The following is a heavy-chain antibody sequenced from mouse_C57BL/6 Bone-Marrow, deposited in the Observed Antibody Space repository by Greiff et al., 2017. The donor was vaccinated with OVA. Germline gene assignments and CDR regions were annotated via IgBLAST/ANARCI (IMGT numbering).Heavy chain of an antibody. V-gene: IGHV1-64*01. CDR1: GYTFTSYW. J-gene: IGHJ2*01. CDR3: AGEFITTDFDY. Sequence: QVQLKQPGAELVKPGASVKLSCKASGYTFTSYWMHWVKQRPGQGLEWIGMIHPNSGSTNYNEKFKSKATLTVDKSSSTAYMQLSSLTSEDSAVYYCAGEFITTDFDYWGQGTTLTVSS. CDR2: IHPNSGST. D-gene: IGHD1-1*01.